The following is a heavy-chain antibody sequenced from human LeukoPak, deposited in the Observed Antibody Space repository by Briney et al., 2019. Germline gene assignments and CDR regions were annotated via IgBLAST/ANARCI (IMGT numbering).Heavy chain of an antibody. V-gene: IGHV3-30*18. CDR3: AKGLVGATHADDAFDI. D-gene: IGHD1-26*01. CDR2: ISYDGTNK. Sequence: GGSLRLSCVVSGFSFNFFGIHWVRQAPGKGLEWVAFISYDGTNKYYTDSVRGRFTISRDNSKNTLYLQMNSLRAEDTAVYYCAKGLVGATHADDAFDIXXXXXXVTXSS. J-gene: IGHJ3*02. CDR1: GFSFNFFG.